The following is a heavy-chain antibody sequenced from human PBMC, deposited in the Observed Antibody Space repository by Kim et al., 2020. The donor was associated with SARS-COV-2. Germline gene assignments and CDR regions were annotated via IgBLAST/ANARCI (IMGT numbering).Heavy chain of an antibody. CDR3: ARTRTYSSSVAHFDY. V-gene: IGHV1-69*04. J-gene: IGHJ4*02. CDR1: GGTFSSYA. Sequence: SVKVSCKASGGTFSSYAISWVRQAPGQGLEWMGRIIPILGIANYAQKFQGRVTITADKSTSTAYMELSSLRSEDTAVYYCARTRTYSSSVAHFDYWGQGTLVTVSS. CDR2: IIPILGIA. D-gene: IGHD6-6*01.